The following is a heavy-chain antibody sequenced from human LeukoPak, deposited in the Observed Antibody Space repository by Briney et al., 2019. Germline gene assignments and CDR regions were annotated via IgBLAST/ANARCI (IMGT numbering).Heavy chain of an antibody. CDR1: GGTFSSYA. V-gene: IGHV1-69*05. Sequence: SVKVSCKASGGTFSSYAISWVRQAPGQGLEWMGGIIPIFGTANYAQKFQGRVTITTDESTSTAYMELSSLRSEDTAVYHCARCPMSGDSDYYYYMDVWGKGTTVTVSS. D-gene: IGHD2-21*01. J-gene: IGHJ6*03. CDR3: ARCPMSGDSDYYYYMDV. CDR2: IIPIFGTA.